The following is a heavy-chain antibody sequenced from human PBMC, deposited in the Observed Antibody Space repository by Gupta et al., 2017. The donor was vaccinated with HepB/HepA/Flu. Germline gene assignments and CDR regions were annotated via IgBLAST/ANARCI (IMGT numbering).Heavy chain of an antibody. V-gene: IGHV3-7*01. CDR1: GFPFSSYW. D-gene: IGHD1-26*01. CDR3: ARHIGIVGVTTCNY. Sequence: EVQLVESGGGLVQPGGSLSLSCAASGFPFSSYWMSWVRQAPGKGLEWVASISDDGSKTYYVDSVKGQFTISRDNAKNSLFLQRNSLRAEDTAVYYCARHIGIVGVTTCNYWGQGILVTVSS. CDR2: ISDDGSKT. J-gene: IGHJ4*02.